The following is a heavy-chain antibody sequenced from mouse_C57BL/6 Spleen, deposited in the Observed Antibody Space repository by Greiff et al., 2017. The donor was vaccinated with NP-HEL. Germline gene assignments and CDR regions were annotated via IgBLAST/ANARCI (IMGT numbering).Heavy chain of an antibody. CDR3: APYGNYGWYFDV. CDR1: GFTFSDYG. J-gene: IGHJ1*03. CDR2: ISSGSSTI. D-gene: IGHD2-1*01. Sequence: EVQLVESGGGLVKPGGSLKLSCAASGFTFSDYGMHWVRQAPEKGLEWVAYISSGSSTIYYVDTVKGRFTISRDNAKNTLFLQMTSLRSEDTAMYYCAPYGNYGWYFDVWGTGTTVTVSS. V-gene: IGHV5-17*01.